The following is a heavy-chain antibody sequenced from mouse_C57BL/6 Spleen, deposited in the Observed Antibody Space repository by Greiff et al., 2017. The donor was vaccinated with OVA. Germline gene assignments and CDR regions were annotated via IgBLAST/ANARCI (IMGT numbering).Heavy chain of an antibody. CDR1: GYTFTDYY. CDR3: LYYGYDEGYYFDY. Sequence: EVQLQQSGPELVKPGASVKISCKASGYTFTDYYMNWVKQSHGKSLEWIGDINPNNGGTSYNQKFKGKATLTVDKSSSTAYMELRSLTSEDSAVYYCLYYGYDEGYYFDYWGQGTTLTVSS. CDR2: INPNNGGT. J-gene: IGHJ2*01. D-gene: IGHD2-2*01. V-gene: IGHV1-26*01.